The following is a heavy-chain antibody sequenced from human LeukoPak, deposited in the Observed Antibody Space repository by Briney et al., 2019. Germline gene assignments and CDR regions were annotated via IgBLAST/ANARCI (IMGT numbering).Heavy chain of an antibody. CDR2: INPSGGST. D-gene: IGHD3-22*01. CDR1: GYTFTSYY. Sequence: ASVKVSCKASGYTFTSYYMHWVRQAPGQGLEWMGIINPSGGSTSYAQKFQGRVTMTRDMSTSTVYMELSSLRSEDTAVYYCARVGYYYDSTASFDPWGQGTLVTVSS. CDR3: ARVGYYYDSTASFDP. V-gene: IGHV1-46*01. J-gene: IGHJ5*02.